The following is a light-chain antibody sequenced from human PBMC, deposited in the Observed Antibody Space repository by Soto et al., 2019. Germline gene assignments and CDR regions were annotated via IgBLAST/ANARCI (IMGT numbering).Light chain of an antibody. Sequence: QAVLTQPASVSGSPGQSITISCTGTSGDVGDYDFVSWYQQHPGEAPKLIIYDVTNRPSGVSNRFSGSKSANSASLTISGLLAEDEADYYCSSYTDNASVVFGGGTKLTVL. CDR3: SSYTDNASVV. V-gene: IGLV2-14*03. CDR1: SGDVGDYDF. J-gene: IGLJ3*02. CDR2: DVT.